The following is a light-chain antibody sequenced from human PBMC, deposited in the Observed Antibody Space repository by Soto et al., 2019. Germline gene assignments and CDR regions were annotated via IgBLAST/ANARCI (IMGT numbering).Light chain of an antibody. CDR2: DAS. CDR3: QQYNSYSPWT. Sequence: DIQMTQSPSTLSASVGARVPITCRARQSISSWLAWYQQKPGKAPKLLIYDASSLESGVPSRFSGSGSGTEFTLTISSLQPDDFATYYCQQYNSYSPWTFGQGTKVDIK. V-gene: IGKV1-5*01. CDR1: QSISSW. J-gene: IGKJ1*01.